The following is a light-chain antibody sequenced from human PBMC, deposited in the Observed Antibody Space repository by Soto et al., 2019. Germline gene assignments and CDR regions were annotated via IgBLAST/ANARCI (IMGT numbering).Light chain of an antibody. CDR2: DVS. CDR1: SSDVGGYNY. Sequence: QSVLTQPASVSGSPGQSITISCTGTSSDVGGYNYVSWYQQPPGKAPKLMIYDVSNRPSGVSNRFSGSKSGNTASLTISGLQAEDEADYYCSSYTSSSTPSVVFGGGTKLTVL. V-gene: IGLV2-14*01. CDR3: SSYTSSSTPSVV. J-gene: IGLJ2*01.